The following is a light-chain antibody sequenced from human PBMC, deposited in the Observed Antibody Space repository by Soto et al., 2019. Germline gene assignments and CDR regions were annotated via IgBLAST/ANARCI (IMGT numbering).Light chain of an antibody. Sequence: QSVLTQPPSVSAAPGQKVTISCSGSSSNIGNNYVSWYQQLPGTAPKLLIYYNNKQPSVIPYRFSSSKSGTSATLGITGLQPGDDDDYYCGTWDSSLSAPVVFGGGTKLTVL. CDR3: GTWDSSLSAPVV. V-gene: IGLV1-51*01. J-gene: IGLJ2*01. CDR1: SSNIGNNY. CDR2: YNN.